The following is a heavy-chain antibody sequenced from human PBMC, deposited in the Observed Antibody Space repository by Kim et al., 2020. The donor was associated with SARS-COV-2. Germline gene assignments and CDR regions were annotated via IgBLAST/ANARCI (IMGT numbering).Heavy chain of an antibody. CDR2: T. V-gene: IGHV1-3*01. CDR3: ARGSPTNAFDY. D-gene: IGHD3-10*01. J-gene: IGHJ4*02. Sequence: TKYSQKFQGRITITRDTSASTAYMELSSLRSEDTAVYYCARGSPTNAFDYWGQGTLVTVSS.